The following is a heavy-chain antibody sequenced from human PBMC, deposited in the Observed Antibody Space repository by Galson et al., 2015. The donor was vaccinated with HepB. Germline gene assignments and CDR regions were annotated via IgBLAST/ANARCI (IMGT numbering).Heavy chain of an antibody. CDR3: ARGITPGGHGMDV. CDR1: GDSVSSNSAA. Sequence: CAISGDSVSSNSAAWNWIRQSPSRGLEWLGRTYYRSKWYNDFAASVKSRITTNADTSKNHLSLHLNSVTPEDTAVYNCARGITPGGHGMDVWGQGTTATVSS. J-gene: IGHJ6*02. CDR2: TYYRSKWYN. D-gene: IGHD1-14*01. V-gene: IGHV6-1*01.